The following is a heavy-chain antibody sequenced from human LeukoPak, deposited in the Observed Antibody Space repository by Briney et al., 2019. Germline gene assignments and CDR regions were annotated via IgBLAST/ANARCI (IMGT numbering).Heavy chain of an antibody. Sequence: KPSEALSLTCAVYGGSFSGYYWSTIRQPPGKGLECIGEINHSGSTNYNPSLKSRVTISVDTSTNQFSLKLSSVTAADTVVYYCARWAHVLRMRFDFWGRGTLVTVSS. CDR2: INHSGST. CDR3: ARWAHVLRMRFDF. V-gene: IGHV4-34*01. J-gene: IGHJ2*01. CDR1: GGSFSGYY. D-gene: IGHD3-3*01.